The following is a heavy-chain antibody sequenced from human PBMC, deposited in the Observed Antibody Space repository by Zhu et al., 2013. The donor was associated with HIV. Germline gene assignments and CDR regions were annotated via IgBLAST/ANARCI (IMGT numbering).Heavy chain of an antibody. D-gene: IGHD6-19*01. CDR1: GYTFTTYG. J-gene: IGHJ2*01. Sequence: QLVQSGAEVKKPGASVKVSCKASGYTFTTYGISWVRQAPGQGLEWMGWISTYNGNTKYAQKFQGRVTMTTDTSMSTAYMEVRSLRSDDTAVYYCARFLGIAVAGIPDYWGRGTLVTVSS. CDR2: ISTYNGNT. V-gene: IGHV1-18*01. CDR3: ARFLGIAVAGIPDY.